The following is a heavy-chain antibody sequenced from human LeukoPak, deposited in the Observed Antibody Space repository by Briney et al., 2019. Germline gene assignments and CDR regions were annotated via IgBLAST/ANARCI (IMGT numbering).Heavy chain of an antibody. V-gene: IGHV4-31*03. CDR2: IYYSGSS. CDR1: GCSISSGDYY. CDR3: ARFYDSSGPARNSFDY. J-gene: IGHJ4*02. Sequence: NPSETLSLTRTVSGCSISSGDYYWSWIRQHPGKGLEWIGYIYYSGSSHYNPSLKSRVTISVDTSKNQFSLKLSSVTAADTAVYYCARFYDSSGPARNSFDYWGQGTLVTVSS. D-gene: IGHD3-22*01.